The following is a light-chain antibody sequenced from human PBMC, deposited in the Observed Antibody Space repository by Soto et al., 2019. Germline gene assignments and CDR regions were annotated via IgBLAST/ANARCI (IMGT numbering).Light chain of an antibody. CDR1: HDISTY. CDR3: QQLNSYPIT. Sequence: EIQLTQSPSPLSASAVDRVTITCRASHDISTYLAWYQQKPGKAPKLMIYAASTLQSGVPSRFSGSGSGTDFTLTISSLQPEDFATYYCQQLNSYPITFGQGTQLEIK. V-gene: IGKV1-9*01. J-gene: IGKJ5*01. CDR2: AAS.